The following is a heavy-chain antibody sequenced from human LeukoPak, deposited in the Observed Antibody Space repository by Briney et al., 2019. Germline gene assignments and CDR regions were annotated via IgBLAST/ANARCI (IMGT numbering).Heavy chain of an antibody. J-gene: IGHJ6*02. Sequence: SETLSLTCTVSGGSISSYYWRWIRQPAGKGLEWIGRICTSGSTNYNPSLKSRVTMSVDTSKNQFSLKLSSVTAADTAVYYCTAGYSSGWYGGMDVWGQGTTVTVSS. D-gene: IGHD6-19*01. V-gene: IGHV4-4*07. CDR2: ICTSGST. CDR1: GGSISSYY. CDR3: TAGYSSGWYGGMDV.